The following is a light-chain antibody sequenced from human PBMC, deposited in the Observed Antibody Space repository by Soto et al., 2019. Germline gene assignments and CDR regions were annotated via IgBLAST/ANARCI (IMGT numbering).Light chain of an antibody. V-gene: IGKV1-5*01. J-gene: IGKJ1*01. CDR1: QNITKW. CDR2: DAS. CDR3: QQYNAN. Sequence: DIQMTQSPSTLSASVGDRVTITCRASQNITKWLAWYQQKPGKAPKVLIYDASNLHSGVPSRFSGSGSGTEFTLSISSLQPDDFAPYYCQQYNANFGQGTKVDVK.